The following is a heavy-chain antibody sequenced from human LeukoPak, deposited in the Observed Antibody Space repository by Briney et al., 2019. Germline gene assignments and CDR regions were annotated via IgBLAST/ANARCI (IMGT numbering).Heavy chain of an antibody. V-gene: IGHV3-23*01. CDR3: GQDPSRIPAGRCDY. J-gene: IGHJ4*02. Sequence: PGGSLRLFCGASGFCFSSYGMSWDRQVPGQGLWWASGISHSGDRPYYADSVKGRFTISRDNSKNTLFLQMDSLRAEDTAVYYCGQDPSRIPAGRCDYWGQGTRVTVSS. CDR1: GFCFSSYG. CDR2: ISHSGDRP. D-gene: IGHD6-13*01.